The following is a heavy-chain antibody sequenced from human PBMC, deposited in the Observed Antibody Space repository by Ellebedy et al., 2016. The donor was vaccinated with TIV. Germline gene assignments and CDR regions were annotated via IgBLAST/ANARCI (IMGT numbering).Heavy chain of an antibody. CDR3: AKDILEVVRGDAQGGMDG. V-gene: IGHV3-30*18. CDR1: GFTIMHYA. D-gene: IGHD3-10*01. CDR2: LTYVGSNK. Sequence: GGSLRLSXPASGFTIMHYAMNWVRQAPGKGLEWVATLTYVGSNKPYDESDKYYTDSVKGRFTISRDNAKNSLYLQMNSLRAEDTALYYCAKDILEVVRGDAQGGMDGWGQGTTVTVSS. J-gene: IGHJ6*02.